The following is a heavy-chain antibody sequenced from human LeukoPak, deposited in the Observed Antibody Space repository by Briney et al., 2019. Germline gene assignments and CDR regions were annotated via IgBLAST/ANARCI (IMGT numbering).Heavy chain of an antibody. D-gene: IGHD3-10*02. Sequence: PGGSLRLSCAASGFTFSTYTMNWVRQAPGKGLEGVSSISSGSSYIYYADSVKGRFTISRDNAKNSLYLQMNSLRAEDTAVYYCAELGITMIGGVWGKGTTVTVSS. CDR2: ISSGSSYI. V-gene: IGHV3-21*01. CDR3: AELGITMIGGV. CDR1: GFTFSTYT. J-gene: IGHJ6*04.